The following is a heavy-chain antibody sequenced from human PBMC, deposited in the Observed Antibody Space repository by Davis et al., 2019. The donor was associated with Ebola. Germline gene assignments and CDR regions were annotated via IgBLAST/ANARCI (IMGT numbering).Heavy chain of an antibody. D-gene: IGHD4-17*01. V-gene: IGHV1-69*06. CDR3: ARPHYGDYGAYYYYGMDV. J-gene: IGHJ6*02. Sequence: SVKVSCKASGGTFSSYAISWVRQAPGQGLEWTGGIIPIFGTANYAQKFQGRVTITADKSTSTAYMELSSLRSEDTAVYYCARPHYGDYGAYYYYGMDVWGQGTTVTVSS. CDR1: GGTFSSYA. CDR2: IIPIFGTA.